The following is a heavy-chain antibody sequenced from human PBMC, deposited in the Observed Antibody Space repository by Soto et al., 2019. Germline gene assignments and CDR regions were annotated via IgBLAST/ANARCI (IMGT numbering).Heavy chain of an antibody. J-gene: IGHJ4*02. D-gene: IGHD3-10*01. V-gene: IGHV4-59*01. Sequence: QVQLQESGPGLVKPSETLSLTCTVSGGSISSYYWSWIRQPPGKGLEWIGYIYYSGSTNYNPSLKSRVTISVDTSKKQFSLKLSSVTAADTAVYYSAGNNQGLLWVGELLFSGFDYWGQGTLVTVSS. CDR2: IYYSGST. CDR1: GGSISSYY. CDR3: AGNNQGLLWVGELLFSGFDY.